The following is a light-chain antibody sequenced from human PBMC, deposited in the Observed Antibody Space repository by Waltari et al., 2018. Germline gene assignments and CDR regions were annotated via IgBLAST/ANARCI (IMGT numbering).Light chain of an antibody. J-gene: IGLJ1*01. Sequence: SYVLTQPPSESVAPVQTAGITCGPTNIASKSAHRYQQKPGQATVLVVYDDTDRPSVIPERLSGSNSGNPAPLTISRVEAGDDADYYCEVWDSTSRVFGTGTKVTVL. CDR1: NIASKS. CDR3: EVWDSTSRV. V-gene: IGLV3-21*02. CDR2: DDT.